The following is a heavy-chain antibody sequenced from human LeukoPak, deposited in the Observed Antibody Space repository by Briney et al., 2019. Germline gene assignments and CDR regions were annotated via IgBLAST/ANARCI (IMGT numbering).Heavy chain of an antibody. J-gene: IGHJ6*03. CDR2: ISAYNGNT. Sequence: ASVTVSFKASGYTFTSYGISWVRQAPGQGLEWMGWISAYNGNTNYAQKLQGRVTMTTDTSTSTAYMELRSLRSDDTAVYYCARWQGRRYYYYYYMDVWGKGTTVTVSS. CDR1: GYTFTSYG. V-gene: IGHV1-18*01. CDR3: ARWQGRRYYYYYYMDV. D-gene: IGHD3-10*01.